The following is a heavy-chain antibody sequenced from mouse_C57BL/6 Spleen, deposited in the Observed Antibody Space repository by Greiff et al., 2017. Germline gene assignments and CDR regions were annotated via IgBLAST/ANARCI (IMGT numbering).Heavy chain of an antibody. CDR1: GYTFTNYW. D-gene: IGHD2-2*01. V-gene: IGHV1-63*01. CDR3: ARGGMVTTKGNYFDY. CDR2: IYPGGGYT. Sequence: VQLQQSGAELVRPGTSVKMSCKASGYTFTNYWIGWAKQRPGHGLEWIGDIYPGGGYTNYNEKFKGKATLTADKSSSTAYMQFSSLTSEDSAIYYCARGGMVTTKGNYFDYWGQGTTLTVSS. J-gene: IGHJ2*01.